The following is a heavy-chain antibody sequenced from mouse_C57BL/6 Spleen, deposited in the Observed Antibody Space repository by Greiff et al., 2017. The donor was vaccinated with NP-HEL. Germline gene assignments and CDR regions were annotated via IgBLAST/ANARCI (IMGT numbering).Heavy chain of an antibody. D-gene: IGHD1-1*01. Sequence: VQLKESGAELVRPGSSVKLSCKASGYTFTSYWMHWVKQRPIQGLEWIGNIDPSDSETHYNQKFKDKATLTVDKSSSTAYMQLSSLTSEDSAVYYCAVLYGSFDYWGQGTTLTVSS. CDR3: AVLYGSFDY. CDR1: GYTFTSYW. V-gene: IGHV1-52*01. CDR2: IDPSDSET. J-gene: IGHJ2*01.